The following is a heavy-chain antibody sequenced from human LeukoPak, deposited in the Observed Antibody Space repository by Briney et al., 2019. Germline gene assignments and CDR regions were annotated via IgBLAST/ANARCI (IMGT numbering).Heavy chain of an antibody. Sequence: SGTLSLTCAVSGGSISSSNWWSWVRQPPGKGLEWIGEIYHSGSTNYNPSLKSRVTISVDKSKNQFSLKLSSVIAADTAIYYRAQKGWGYAYGSFFFWSQRALVTVSS. CDR2: IYHSGST. CDR1: GGSISSSNW. V-gene: IGHV4-4*02. CDR3: AQKGWGYAYGSFFF. J-gene: IGHJ4*02. D-gene: IGHD5-18*01.